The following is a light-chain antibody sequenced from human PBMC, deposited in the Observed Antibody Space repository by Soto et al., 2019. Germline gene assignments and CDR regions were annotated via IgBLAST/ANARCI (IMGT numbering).Light chain of an antibody. CDR2: DAS. J-gene: IGKJ2*01. CDR3: QQSYSTPYT. CDR1: QSISSY. V-gene: IGKV1-39*01. Sequence: DIQMTPSPSSLSASVGDRVTITCRASQSISSYLNWYQQKPGKAPKLLIYDASSLQSGVPSRFSGSGSGTDFTPTISSLQPEDFATYYCQQSYSTPYTFGPGTKLEIK.